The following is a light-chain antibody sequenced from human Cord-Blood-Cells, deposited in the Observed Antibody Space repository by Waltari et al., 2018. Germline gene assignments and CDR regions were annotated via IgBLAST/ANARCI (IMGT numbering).Light chain of an antibody. CDR1: SSDVGGYNY. CDR3: SSYTSSSTFV. V-gene: IGLV2-14*01. Sequence: QSALTQPASVSGSPGQSITISCTGTSSDVGGYNYVSWYQQHPGKAPKLMIYDVSKRPSGVCNRFSGSKSGNTASLTISGLQAEDEADYYCSSYTSSSTFVFGGGTKLTVL. J-gene: IGLJ3*02. CDR2: DVS.